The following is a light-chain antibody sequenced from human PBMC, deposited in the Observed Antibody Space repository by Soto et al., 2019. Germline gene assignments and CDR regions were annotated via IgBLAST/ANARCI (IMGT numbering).Light chain of an antibody. CDR2: DAS. Sequence: EIVLTQSPGTLSLSPGERATLSCRASQSVTNNYVAWYQQKPGQAPRLLIHDASSRATGIPGRFSGGGSGTDFTLTISRLEPEDFAVYFCQQTAHSPLTFGQGTRVDIK. CDR1: QSVTNNY. V-gene: IGKV3-20*01. CDR3: QQTAHSPLT. J-gene: IGKJ1*01.